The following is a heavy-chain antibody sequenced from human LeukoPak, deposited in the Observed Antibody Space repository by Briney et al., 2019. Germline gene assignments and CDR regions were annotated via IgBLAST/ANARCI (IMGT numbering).Heavy chain of an antibody. D-gene: IGHD3-10*01. CDR1: GFTFSDYY. CDR3: AKDGANYYLSVFDI. CDR2: ISSSANTI. Sequence: PGGSLRLSCAASGFTFSDYYMSWIRQAPGKGLEWVSYISSSANTIYYADSVKGRFTISRDSSKNTLYLQMNSLRAEDTAVYYCAKDGANYYLSVFDIWGQGTMVTVSS. V-gene: IGHV3-11*01. J-gene: IGHJ3*02.